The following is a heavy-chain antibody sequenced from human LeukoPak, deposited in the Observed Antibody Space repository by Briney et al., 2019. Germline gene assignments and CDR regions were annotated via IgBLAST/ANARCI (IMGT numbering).Heavy chain of an antibody. J-gene: IGHJ5*02. CDR2: IYSGGST. D-gene: IGHD3-9*01. CDR3: ARQSFRHYDILTGYSTPGWFDH. V-gene: IGHV3-66*04. CDR1: GFTISSNY. Sequence: GGSLRLSCAASGFTISSNYMSWVRQAPGKGVEWVSVIYSGGSTYHTDSVRGRFTISRDNSKNTLYLQMNSLRAEDTAVYYCARQSFRHYDILTGYSTPGWFDHWGQGTLVTVSS.